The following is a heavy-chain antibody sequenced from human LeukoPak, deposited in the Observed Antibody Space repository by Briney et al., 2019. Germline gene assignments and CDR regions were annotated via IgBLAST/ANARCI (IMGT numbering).Heavy chain of an antibody. J-gene: IGHJ4*02. CDR1: GGSISSYY. CDR3: ARVRRSSGWYPDY. D-gene: IGHD6-19*01. V-gene: IGHV4-59*12. Sequence: SETLSLTCTVSGGSISSYYWSWIRQPPGKGLEWIGYIYYSGSTYYNPSLKSRVTISVDTSKNQFSLKLSSVTAADTAVYYCARVRRSSGWYPDYWGQGTLVTVSS. CDR2: IYYSGST.